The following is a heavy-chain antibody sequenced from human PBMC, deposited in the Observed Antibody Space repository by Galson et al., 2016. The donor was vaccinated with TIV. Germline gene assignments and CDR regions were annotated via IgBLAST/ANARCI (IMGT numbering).Heavy chain of an antibody. J-gene: IGHJ4*02. Sequence: SETLSLTCTVSGGSISTHYWSWVRQPPGKGLEWIGEINHGGAPNYSPSLKSRVTISLDTSKNQFSLNLNSVTAADTAVYYCARHREWDWELPYWGQGILVTVSS. CDR3: ARHREWDWELPY. CDR1: GGSISTHY. CDR2: INHGGAP. V-gene: IGHV4-34*01. D-gene: IGHD3/OR15-3a*01.